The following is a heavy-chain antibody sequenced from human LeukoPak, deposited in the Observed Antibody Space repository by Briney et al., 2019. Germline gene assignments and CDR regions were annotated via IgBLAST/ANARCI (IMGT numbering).Heavy chain of an antibody. J-gene: IGHJ4*02. Sequence: GGSLRLSCVASGFTFGKYWMSWVRQAPGKGLEWVANIKLDGSEKNYVDSVKGRFTVSRDNTKNSLYLQMNSLRVEDTAVFYCARDQYDTWSRRGNFDSWGQGTLVIVSS. CDR1: GFTFGKYW. CDR3: ARDQYDTWSRRGNFDS. V-gene: IGHV3-7*03. CDR2: IKLDGSEK. D-gene: IGHD3-3*01.